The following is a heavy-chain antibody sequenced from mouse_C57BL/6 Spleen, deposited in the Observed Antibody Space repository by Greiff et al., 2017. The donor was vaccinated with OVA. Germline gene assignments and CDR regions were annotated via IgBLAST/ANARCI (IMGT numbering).Heavy chain of an antibody. J-gene: IGHJ2*01. V-gene: IGHV1-4*01. CDR2: INPSSGYT. Sequence: VMLVESGAELARPGASVKMSCKASGYTFTSYTMHWVKQRPGQGLEWIGYINPSSGYTKYNQKFKDKATLTADKSSSTAYMQLSSLTSEDSAVYYCAPITTVVAPYFDYWGQGTTLTVSS. D-gene: IGHD1-1*01. CDR1: GYTFTSYT. CDR3: APITTVVAPYFDY.